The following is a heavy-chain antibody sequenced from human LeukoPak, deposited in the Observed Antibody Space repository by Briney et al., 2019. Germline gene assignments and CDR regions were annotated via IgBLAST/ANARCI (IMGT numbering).Heavy chain of an antibody. V-gene: IGHV4-39*01. CDR2: IYYSGST. D-gene: IGHD2-21*01. J-gene: IGHJ5*02. CDR1: GGSISNSSYY. Sequence: SETLSLTCTVSGGSISNSSYYWGWIRQPPGKGLEWIGSIYYSGSTYYNPSLKSRVTISVDTSKNQFSLKLSSVTAADTAVYYCARLLGTHINYFDPWGQGTLVTVSS. CDR3: ARLLGTHINYFDP.